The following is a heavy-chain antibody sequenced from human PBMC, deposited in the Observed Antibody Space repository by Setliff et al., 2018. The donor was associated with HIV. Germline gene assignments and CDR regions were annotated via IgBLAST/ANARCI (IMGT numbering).Heavy chain of an antibody. J-gene: IGHJ4*02. Sequence: SETLSLTCTVSGGSISNITYFWGWIRQPPGNGLEWIGSIFYSGNTYYNPSLKSRVTISVDTSKNLFSLKLTSVSAADTAVYYCARSRALTRGGKAYYFDYWGQGTPVTVSS. V-gene: IGHV4-39*07. CDR1: GGSISNITYF. CDR2: IFYSGNT. D-gene: IGHD3-10*01. CDR3: ARSRALTRGGKAYYFDY.